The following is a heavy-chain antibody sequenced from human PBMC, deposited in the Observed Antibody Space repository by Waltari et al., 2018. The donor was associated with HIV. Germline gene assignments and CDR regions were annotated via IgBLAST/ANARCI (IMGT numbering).Heavy chain of an antibody. J-gene: IGHJ5*01. D-gene: IGHD3-10*01. Sequence: EVRLVQSGAVIKRPGDSLKISCKASGYTFTSYWIGWVGQTAGRGLEWFGVIYPLAGRGQYNPSCHGRGGSSTDGSTRTAYLEWRSLTALDTGVYYCARRPDYGGDWFDSWGQGSLVSVSS. CDR3: ARRPDYGGDWFDS. V-gene: IGHV5-51*03. CDR2: IYPLAGRG. CDR1: GYTFTSYW.